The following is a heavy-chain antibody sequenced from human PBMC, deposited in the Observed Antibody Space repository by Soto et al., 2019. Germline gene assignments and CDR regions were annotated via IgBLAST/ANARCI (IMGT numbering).Heavy chain of an antibody. D-gene: IGHD1-1*01. CDR3: AREVVTTKWYFDI. V-gene: IGHV3-30*04. CDR2: ISSDGRVT. J-gene: IGHJ4*02. Sequence: QVQLMESGGSVVRPGGSLRLSYATSGFTFRTYSMHWFRQTPDKGLEWVAVISSDGRVTFYADSVRGRFTISRDNSKNPRYLQMNSLRGEDAAVYFCAREVVTTKWYFDIWGQGIVVTVSA. CDR1: GFTFRTYS.